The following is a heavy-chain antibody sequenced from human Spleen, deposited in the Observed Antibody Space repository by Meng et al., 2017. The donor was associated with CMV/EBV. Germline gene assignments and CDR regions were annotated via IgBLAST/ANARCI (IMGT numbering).Heavy chain of an antibody. CDR2: IYSGGST. V-gene: IGHV3-53*01. CDR1: GFTVSSNY. D-gene: IGHD3-3*01. Sequence: SCAASGFTVSSNYMSWVRQAPGKGLEWVSVIYSGGSTYYADSVKGRFTISRNNSKNTLYLQMNSLRAEDTAVYYCARERRRPRFLEWSYAFDIWGQGTMVTVSS. J-gene: IGHJ3*02. CDR3: ARERRRPRFLEWSYAFDI.